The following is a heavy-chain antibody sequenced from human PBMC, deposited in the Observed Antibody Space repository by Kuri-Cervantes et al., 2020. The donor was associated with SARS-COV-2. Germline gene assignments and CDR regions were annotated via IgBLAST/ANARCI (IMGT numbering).Heavy chain of an antibody. V-gene: IGHV3-48*03. CDR2: ISSSGSTI. CDR1: GFTFSSYE. CDR3: AKDINWNTYYYYGMDV. J-gene: IGHJ6*02. Sequence: GESLKISCAASGFTFSSYEMNWVRQAPGKGLEWVSYISSSGSTIYYADSVKGRFTISRDNAKNSLYLQTNSLRAEDTAVYYCAKDINWNTYYYYGMDVWGQGTTVTVSS. D-gene: IGHD1-20*01.